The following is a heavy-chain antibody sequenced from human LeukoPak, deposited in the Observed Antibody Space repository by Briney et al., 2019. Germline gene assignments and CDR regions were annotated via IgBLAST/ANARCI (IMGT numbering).Heavy chain of an antibody. CDR1: GFTSSSNW. V-gene: IGHV3-7*01. CDR3: ARKYGAGTIYNPFDY. J-gene: IGHJ4*02. Sequence: GGCLRLSCAAVGFTSSSNWMSWARQAQGKGLEWVANIKQDGREKSYVDSVKGRFTISRDNAKNSLYLQMNSLRTEDTAVYDCARKYGAGTIYNPFDYWGQGTLVTVSS. CDR2: IKQDGREK. D-gene: IGHD6-13*01.